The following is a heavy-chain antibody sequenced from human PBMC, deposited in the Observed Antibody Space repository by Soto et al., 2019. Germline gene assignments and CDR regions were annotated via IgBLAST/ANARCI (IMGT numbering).Heavy chain of an antibody. CDR3: AKGRWHGLYYFDY. D-gene: IGHD6-13*01. J-gene: IGHJ4*02. CDR2: ISWNSGSI. Sequence: EVQLVESGGGLVQPGRSLRLSCAASGFTFDDYAMHWVRQAPGKGLEWVSGISWNSGSIGYADSVKGRFTISRDNAKNSLYLQMNSLRAEDTALYYCAKGRWHGLYYFDYWGQGTLVTVSS. V-gene: IGHV3-9*01. CDR1: GFTFDDYA.